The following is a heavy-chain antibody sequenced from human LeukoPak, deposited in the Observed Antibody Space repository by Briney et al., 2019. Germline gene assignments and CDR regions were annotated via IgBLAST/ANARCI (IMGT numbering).Heavy chain of an antibody. CDR3: ARLSPGSGSYYFDL. J-gene: IGHJ2*01. Sequence: SETLSLTCTVSGASISSYYWSRIRQPPGKGLEWIGYIYYSGSTNYNPSLKSRVTISVDTSKNQLSLKLSSVTAADTAVYYCARLSPGSGSYYFDLWGRGTLVTVSS. CDR2: IYYSGST. V-gene: IGHV4-59*08. D-gene: IGHD3-10*01. CDR1: GASISSYY.